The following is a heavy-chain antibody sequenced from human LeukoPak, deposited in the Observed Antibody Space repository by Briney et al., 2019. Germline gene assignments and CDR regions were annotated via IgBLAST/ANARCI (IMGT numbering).Heavy chain of an antibody. D-gene: IGHD3-22*01. CDR3: AKMGLDYYASSGYYGYFDY. Sequence: GGSLRLSCAASGFTFTNYGMIWVRQAPGKGLEWVSAISGSGRSTYYADSVKGRFTISRDNSKNTLYLQMNSLRAEDTAVYYCAKMGLDYYASSGYYGYFDYWGQGTLVTVSS. J-gene: IGHJ4*02. CDR1: GFTFTNYG. CDR2: ISGSGRST. V-gene: IGHV3-23*01.